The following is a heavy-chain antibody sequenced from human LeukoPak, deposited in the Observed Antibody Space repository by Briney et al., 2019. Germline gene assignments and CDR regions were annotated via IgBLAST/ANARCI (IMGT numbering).Heavy chain of an antibody. J-gene: IGHJ4*02. Sequence: GGSLRLSCAASGFTFSSYALSWVRQAPGKGLEWVSAITGIGGTTSYADSVKGRLTIFRDNSKNTLYLQLNSLRADDTAVDYCARGLGSADYWGQGTLVTVSS. CDR3: ARGLGSADY. CDR1: GFTFSSYA. CDR2: ITGIGGTT. V-gene: IGHV3-23*01. D-gene: IGHD3-10*01.